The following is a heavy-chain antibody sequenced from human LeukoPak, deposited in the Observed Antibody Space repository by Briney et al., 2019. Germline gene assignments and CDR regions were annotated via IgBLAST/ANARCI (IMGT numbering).Heavy chain of an antibody. CDR1: GGSISSSSYY. J-gene: IGHJ4*02. CDR3: ARRSSMVRGVIMPAN. CDR2: IYYSGST. D-gene: IGHD3-10*01. Sequence: SETLSLTCTVSGGSISSSSYYWGWIRQPPGQGLEWFGSIYYSGSTYYNPSLKSRVTISVDTSKNQFSLKLSSVTAADTAVYYCARRSSMVRGVIMPANWGQGTLVTVSS. V-gene: IGHV4-39*01.